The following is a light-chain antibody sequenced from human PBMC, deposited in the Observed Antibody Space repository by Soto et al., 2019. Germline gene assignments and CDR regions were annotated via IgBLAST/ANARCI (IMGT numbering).Light chain of an antibody. Sequence: EIVLTQSPATLSLSPGERATLYCRASQSVDTFLAWSQQKPGRTTRLLIYDTSNMATGIPPRFSGTGSGTDFTLTISRLEHEDFAVYYGQVRTDWPPFMYSFGQGTKLDVK. CDR3: QVRTDWPPFMYS. CDR2: DTS. CDR1: QSVDTF. J-gene: IGKJ2*01. V-gene: IGKV3-11*01.